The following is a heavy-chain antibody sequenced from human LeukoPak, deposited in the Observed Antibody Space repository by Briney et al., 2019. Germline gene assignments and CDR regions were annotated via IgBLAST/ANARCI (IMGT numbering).Heavy chain of an antibody. D-gene: IGHD3-9*01. V-gene: IGHV4-4*07. Sequence: SETLSLTCTVSGGSISSYYWSWIRQLAGKGLEWIGRIYTSGSTNYNPSLKSRVTMSVDTSKNQFSLKLSSVTAADTAVYYCAREHSLRYFDWLLPEYYFDYWGQGTLVTVSS. CDR2: IYTSGST. CDR1: GGSISSYY. CDR3: AREHSLRYFDWLLPEYYFDY. J-gene: IGHJ4*02.